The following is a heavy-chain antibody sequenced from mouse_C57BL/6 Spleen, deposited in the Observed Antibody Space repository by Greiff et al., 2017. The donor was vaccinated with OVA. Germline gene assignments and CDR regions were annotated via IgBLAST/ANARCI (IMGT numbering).Heavy chain of an antibody. V-gene: IGHV3-6*01. CDR3: ARNDYDSCDY. D-gene: IGHD2-4*01. CDR1: GYSITSGYY. Sequence: ESGPGLVKPSQSLSLTCSVTGYSITSGYYWHWIRQFPGNKLEWMGYISYDGSNNYNPSLKNRISITRDTYQNQFFLKFNSVTTEDTATYYCARNDYDSCDYWGQGTTLTVSS. J-gene: IGHJ2*01. CDR2: ISYDGSN.